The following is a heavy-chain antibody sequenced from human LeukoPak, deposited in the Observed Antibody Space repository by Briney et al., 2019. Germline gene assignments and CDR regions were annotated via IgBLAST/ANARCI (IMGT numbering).Heavy chain of an antibody. CDR1: GFTFDDYT. CDR3: AHGTMYQLDY. V-gene: IGHV3-23*01. D-gene: IGHD2-2*01. CDR2: ILGGAGST. J-gene: IGHJ4*02. Sequence: QPGGSLRLSCAASGFTFDDYTMHWVRQAPGKGLEWVSGILGGAGSTYYADSVKGRFTISRDNSKNTLYLQMNSLRAEDTAVYYCAHGTMYQLDYWGQGTLVTVSS.